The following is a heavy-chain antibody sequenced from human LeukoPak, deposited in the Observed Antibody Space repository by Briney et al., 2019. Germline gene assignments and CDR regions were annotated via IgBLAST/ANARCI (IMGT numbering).Heavy chain of an antibody. D-gene: IGHD3-10*01. Sequence: GASVKVSCKASGYTFTRHGITWVRQAPGQGLEWMGWISTYSSHTTYAQKFQGRVTMTTDTSTTTAYMELRSLRSDDTAVYYCARDEGRVSGSFNPWGQGTLVTVSS. V-gene: IGHV1-18*01. CDR1: GYTFTRHG. J-gene: IGHJ5*02. CDR2: ISTYSSHT. CDR3: ARDEGRVSGSFNP.